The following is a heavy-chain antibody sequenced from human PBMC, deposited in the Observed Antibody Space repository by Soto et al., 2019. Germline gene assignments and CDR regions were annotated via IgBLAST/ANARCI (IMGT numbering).Heavy chain of an antibody. D-gene: IGHD6-19*01. Sequence: QVQLVQSGAEVKKPGASVKGSCKASGYTFTSYAMHWVRQAPGQRLEWMGWINAGNGNTKYSQKFQGRVTITRDTSASTAYMELSSLRSEDTAVYYCAREGGSGWYFDYWGQGTLVTVSS. CDR3: AREGGSGWYFDY. J-gene: IGHJ4*02. CDR1: GYTFTSYA. V-gene: IGHV1-3*01. CDR2: INAGNGNT.